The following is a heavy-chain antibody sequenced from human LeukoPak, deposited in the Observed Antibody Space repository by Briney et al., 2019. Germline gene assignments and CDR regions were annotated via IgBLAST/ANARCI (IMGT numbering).Heavy chain of an antibody. Sequence: SETLSLTCTVSGGSISSSSYYWGWIRQPPGKGLEWIGSIYHSGSTYYNPSLKSRVTISVDTSKNQFSLKLSSVTAADTAVYYCARAYSSSWYYNWFDPRGQGTLVTVSS. CDR1: GGSISSSSYY. CDR3: ARAYSSSWYYNWFDP. CDR2: IYHSGST. D-gene: IGHD6-13*01. V-gene: IGHV4-39*07. J-gene: IGHJ5*02.